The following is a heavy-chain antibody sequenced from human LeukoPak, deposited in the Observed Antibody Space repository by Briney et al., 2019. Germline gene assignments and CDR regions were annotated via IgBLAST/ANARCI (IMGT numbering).Heavy chain of an antibody. CDR2: IKQDGSEK. CDR1: GFTFNDYY. Sequence: PGGSLRLSCAASGFTFNDYYMTWIRQAPGKGLEWVANIKQDGSEKYYVDSVKGRFTISRDNAKNSLYLQMNSLRAEDTAVYYCAGLVVNDAFDIWGQGTMVTVSS. D-gene: IGHD2-15*01. J-gene: IGHJ3*02. CDR3: AGLVVNDAFDI. V-gene: IGHV3-7*01.